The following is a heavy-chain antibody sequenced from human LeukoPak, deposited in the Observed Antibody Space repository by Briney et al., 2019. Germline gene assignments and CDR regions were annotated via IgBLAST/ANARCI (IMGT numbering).Heavy chain of an antibody. Sequence: GGSLRLSCAASGFTFSTSGMNWVRQAPGKGLEGVSYISSSGTTISYAQSVMGRFTITRDNAQNSLYLQMNSLRAEDTAVYYCAELGITMIGGVWGKGTTVTISS. J-gene: IGHJ6*04. CDR2: ISSSGTTI. D-gene: IGHD3-10*02. V-gene: IGHV3-48*01. CDR3: AELGITMIGGV. CDR1: GFTFSTSG.